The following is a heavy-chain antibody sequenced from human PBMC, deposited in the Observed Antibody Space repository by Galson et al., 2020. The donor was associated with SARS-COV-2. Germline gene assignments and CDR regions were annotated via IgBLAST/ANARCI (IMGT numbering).Heavy chain of an antibody. CDR3: ARDPPPSITMVRGVMGEDY. J-gene: IGHJ4*02. Sequence: SVKVSCKASGDTFSNYGFNWVRQAPGQGLEWMGGIIPLLDAPNYAQKFQGRITITADKSTSTVYMELNSLRAEDTAVYYCARDPPPSITMVRGVMGEDYWGQGTLVTVSS. CDR2: IIPLLDAP. V-gene: IGHV1-69*10. CDR1: GDTFSNYG. D-gene: IGHD3-10*01.